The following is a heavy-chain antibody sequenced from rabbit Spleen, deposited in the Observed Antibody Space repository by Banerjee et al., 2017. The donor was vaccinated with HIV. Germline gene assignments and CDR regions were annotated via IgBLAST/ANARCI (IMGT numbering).Heavy chain of an antibody. V-gene: IGHV1S40*01. CDR1: GVSFSISSY. J-gene: IGHJ6*01. Sequence: QSLEESGGDLVQPEGSLTLTCKASGVSFSISSYMCWVHQAPGKGLEWIACIDAGSSGFTYFATWAKGRFTISKTSSTTVTLQMTRLTAADTATYFCARDTASSFSSYGMDLWGPGTLVTVS. CDR2: IDAGSSGFT. CDR3: ARDTASSFSSYGMDL. D-gene: IGHD8-1*01.